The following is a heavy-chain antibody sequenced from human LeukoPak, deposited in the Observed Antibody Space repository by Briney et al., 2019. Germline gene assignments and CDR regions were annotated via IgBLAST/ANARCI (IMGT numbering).Heavy chain of an antibody. CDR1: GFTFSSYA. D-gene: IGHD3-22*01. J-gene: IGHJ4*02. Sequence: PGRSLRLSCAASGFTFSSYAMHWVRQAPGKGLEWVAVISYDGSNKYYADSVKGRFTISRDNSKNTLYLQMNSLRAEDTAVYYCAREYYDSSGYYFPTTPLFDYWGQGTLVTVSS. CDR3: AREYYDSSGYYFPTTPLFDY. CDR2: ISYDGSNK. V-gene: IGHV3-30*01.